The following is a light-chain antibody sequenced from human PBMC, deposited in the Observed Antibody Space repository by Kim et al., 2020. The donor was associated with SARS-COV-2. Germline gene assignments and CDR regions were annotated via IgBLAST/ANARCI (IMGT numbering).Light chain of an antibody. CDR2: DAS. CDR1: EYISQS. Sequence: ASVGDRVTLTCQASEYISQSLSWYQHKPGKSPKLLLSDASSLQTGVPSRFSGSGFGTHFTFTVSSLQPEDTATYYCQQYDYFPLTFGGGTKVDIK. J-gene: IGKJ4*01. CDR3: QQYDYFPLT. V-gene: IGKV1-33*01.